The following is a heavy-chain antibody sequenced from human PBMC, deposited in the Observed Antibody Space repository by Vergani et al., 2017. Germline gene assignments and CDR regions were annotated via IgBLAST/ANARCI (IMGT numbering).Heavy chain of an antibody. CDR2: IYYSGST. J-gene: IGHJ3*02. Sequence: QLQLQESGPGLVKPSETLSLTCTVSGGSISSSSYYWGWIRQPPGKGLEWIGSIYYSGSTNSNPSLKSRVTISVDTSKNQFSLKLRSVTAADTAVYYCATDRYSGSYSAGAFDIWGQGTMVTVSS. CDR3: ATDRYSGSYSAGAFDI. D-gene: IGHD1-26*01. CDR1: GGSISSSSYY. V-gene: IGHV4-39*07.